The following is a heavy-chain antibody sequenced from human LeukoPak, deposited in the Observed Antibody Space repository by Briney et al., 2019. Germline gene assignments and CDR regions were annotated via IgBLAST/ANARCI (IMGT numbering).Heavy chain of an antibody. CDR1: GFTFSSYE. D-gene: IGHD2-2*01. J-gene: IGHJ4*02. CDR2: ISNSGSII. CDR3: ARGARPVAMRNYFDY. Sequence: GSLRLSCAASGFTFSSYEMNWVRQAPGKGLEFISYISNSGSIIYYADSVKGRFTISRDNSKNTVYLQMNSLRAEDTAVYYCARGARPVAMRNYFDYWGQGTLVTVSS. V-gene: IGHV3-48*03.